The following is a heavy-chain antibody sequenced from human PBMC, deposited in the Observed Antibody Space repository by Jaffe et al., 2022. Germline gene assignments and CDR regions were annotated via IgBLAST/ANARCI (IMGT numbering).Heavy chain of an antibody. Sequence: QVQLQESGPGLVKPSQTLSLTCTVSGGSISSGSYYWSWIRQPAGKGLEWIGRIYTSGSTNYNPSLKSRVTISVDTSKNQFSLKLSSVTAADTAVYYCARETKPYSSSGYAGDYYYYYYMDVWGKGTTVTVSS. V-gene: IGHV4-61*02. CDR1: GGSISSGSYY. CDR3: ARETKPYSSSGYAGDYYYYYYMDV. CDR2: IYTSGST. J-gene: IGHJ6*03. D-gene: IGHD6-13*01.